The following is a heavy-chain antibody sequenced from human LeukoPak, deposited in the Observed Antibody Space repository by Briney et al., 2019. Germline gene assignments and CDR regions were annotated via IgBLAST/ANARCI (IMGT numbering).Heavy chain of an antibody. D-gene: IGHD5-18*01. V-gene: IGHV4-38-2*02. CDR3: ANSGSNYEAVC. Sequence: PSETLSLTCTVSGSSIRTYTHWGWIRQPPGKGLEWIGSIHHTGSTYYNPSLESRVTISIDTSKNQFSLKLSSVTAADTALYFCANSGSNYEAVCWGQGTLVSVSS. CDR1: GSSIRTYTH. J-gene: IGHJ4*02. CDR2: IHHTGST.